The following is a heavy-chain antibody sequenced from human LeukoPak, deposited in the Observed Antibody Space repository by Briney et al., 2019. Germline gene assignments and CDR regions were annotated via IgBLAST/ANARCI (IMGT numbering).Heavy chain of an antibody. Sequence: ASVKVSCTASGGTFSSYAISWVRQAPGRGLEWMGGIIPIFGTANYAQKFQGRVTITADESTSTPYMELSSLRSEDTAVYYCARQSSSSWVYYFDYWGQGTLVTVSS. J-gene: IGHJ4*02. CDR3: ARQSSSSWVYYFDY. CDR2: IIPIFGTA. D-gene: IGHD6-13*01. V-gene: IGHV1-69*13. CDR1: GGTFSSYA.